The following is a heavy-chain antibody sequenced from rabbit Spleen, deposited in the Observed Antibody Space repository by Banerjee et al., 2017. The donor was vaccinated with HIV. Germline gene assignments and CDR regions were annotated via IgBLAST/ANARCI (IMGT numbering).Heavy chain of an antibody. Sequence: QLKESGGGLVQPGGSLKLSCKASGFTLSSYYMNWVRQAPGKGLEWIGYIDPVFGITYYASWVNGRFSISRENAQNTVFLQMTSLTAADTATYFCARDGAGGSYCALWGPGTLVT. D-gene: IGHD8-1*01. CDR2: IDPVFGIT. CDR3: ARDGAGGSYCAL. CDR1: GFTLSSYY. J-gene: IGHJ4*01. V-gene: IGHV1S7*01.